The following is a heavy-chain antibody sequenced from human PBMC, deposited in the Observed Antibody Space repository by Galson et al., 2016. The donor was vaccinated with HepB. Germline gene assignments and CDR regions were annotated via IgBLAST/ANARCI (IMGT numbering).Heavy chain of an antibody. Sequence: SLRLSCAASGFIFDDYAMYWVRQVPGKGLEWVSGITWNSGNIAYADSVKGRFTISRDNANNSLFLQMNSLIAEDTAFYYCAKSRVREFWRGDSLGSWGQGTLVTVSS. V-gene: IGHV3-9*01. D-gene: IGHD3-3*01. CDR3: AKSRVREFWRGDSLGS. CDR2: ITWNSGNI. CDR1: GFIFDDYA. J-gene: IGHJ4*02.